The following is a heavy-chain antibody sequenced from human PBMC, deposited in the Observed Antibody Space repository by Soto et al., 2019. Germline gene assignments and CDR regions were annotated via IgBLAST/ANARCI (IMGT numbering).Heavy chain of an antibody. J-gene: IGHJ6*02. CDR1: GFMFSSFA. D-gene: IGHD2-2*01. V-gene: IGHV3-23*01. CDR2: TRSNGEHT. Sequence: GGSLRLSCAGSGFMFSSFAMTWVRQAPGKGLEWVSTTRSNGEHTYYADSVKGRFTVSRNNSKNTLFLEMSSLRAEDSAIYYCAKDSKSVSVSAARVYGMDVWGQGTTVTVSS. CDR3: AKDSKSVSVSAARVYGMDV.